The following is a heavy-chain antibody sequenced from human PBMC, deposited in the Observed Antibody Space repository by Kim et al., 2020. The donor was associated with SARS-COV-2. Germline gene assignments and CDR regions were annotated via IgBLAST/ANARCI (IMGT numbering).Heavy chain of an antibody. CDR3: ARDVGSSWYEGTYGMDV. J-gene: IGHJ6*02. V-gene: IGHV3-33*01. CDR1: GFTFSSYG. Sequence: GGSLRLSCAASGFTFSSYGMHWVRQAPGKGLEWVAVIWYDGSNKYYADSVKGRFTISRDNSKNTLYLQMNSLRAEDTAVYYCARDVGSSWYEGTYGMDVWGQGTTVTVSS. CDR2: IWYDGSNK. D-gene: IGHD6-13*01.